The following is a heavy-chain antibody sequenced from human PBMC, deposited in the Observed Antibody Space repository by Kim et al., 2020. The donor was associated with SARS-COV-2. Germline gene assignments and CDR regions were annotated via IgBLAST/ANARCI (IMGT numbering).Heavy chain of an antibody. Sequence: VKGRFTISRDNATNSLYLQLTSLGAEDTAVYYCARDRFYGSGSGDAFDIWGQGTMVTVSS. CDR3: ARDRFYGSGSGDAFDI. D-gene: IGHD3-10*01. V-gene: IGHV3-11*06. J-gene: IGHJ3*02.